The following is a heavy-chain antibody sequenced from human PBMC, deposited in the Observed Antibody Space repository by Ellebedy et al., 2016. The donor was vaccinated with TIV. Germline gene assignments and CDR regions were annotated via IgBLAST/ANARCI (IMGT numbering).Heavy chain of an antibody. Sequence: ASVKVSCKASGGTFSSYAINWVRQAPGQGLEWMGRIIPMFGTADYTQKFQGRVTITADKSTNTAYMELSSLRSEDTAVYYCASRNDSSGYYYVLAFEYWGQGTLVTVSS. CDR2: IIPMFGTA. J-gene: IGHJ4*02. CDR1: GGTFSSYA. CDR3: ASRNDSSGYYYVLAFEY. V-gene: IGHV1-69*06. D-gene: IGHD3-22*01.